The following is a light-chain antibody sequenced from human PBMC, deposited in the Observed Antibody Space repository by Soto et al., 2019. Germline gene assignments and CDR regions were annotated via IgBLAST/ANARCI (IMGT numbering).Light chain of an antibody. CDR3: QYYNEWPLS. J-gene: IGKJ4*01. CDR1: QSVSNN. V-gene: IGKV3-15*01. Sequence: EIVMTQSPATLSVSPGERATLSCRASQSVSNNFAWYQQKPCQAPRLLIYSASTSATGIPARFSGSASGTMFTLIISSLQSEDFASYYCQYYNEWPLSFGGWIKGEIK. CDR2: SAS.